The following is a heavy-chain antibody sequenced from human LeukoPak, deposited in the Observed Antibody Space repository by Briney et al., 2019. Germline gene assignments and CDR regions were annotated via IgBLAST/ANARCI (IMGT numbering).Heavy chain of an antibody. CDR1: GYXXXXYX. V-gene: IGHV5-51*01. J-gene: IGHJ6*03. CDR3: ARHFHHYYMDV. Sequence: GYXXXXYXXXWVXQMXGKXXXXIGIIYPGDSDTRYSPSFQGQVTISADKSISTAYLQWSSLKASDTAIYYCARHFHHYYMDVWGKGTTVTVSS. CDR2: IYPGDSDT.